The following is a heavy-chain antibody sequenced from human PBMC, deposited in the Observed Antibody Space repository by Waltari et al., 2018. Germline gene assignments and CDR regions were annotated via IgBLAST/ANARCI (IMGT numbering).Heavy chain of an antibody. V-gene: IGHV3-23*01. CDR1: GFTFSSYA. CDR3: AKDGRSSGYYYYFDY. D-gene: IGHD3-3*01. CDR2: IYSSGGGT. Sequence: EVQLLESGGGLVQPGGSLRLSCAASGFTFSSYAMTWVGQAPEKGLEWVASIYSSGGGTYYADSVKGRFTVSRDNSKNTLNLQMNSLTAEDTAIYYCAKDGRSSGYYYYFDYWGQGTLVTVSS. J-gene: IGHJ4*02.